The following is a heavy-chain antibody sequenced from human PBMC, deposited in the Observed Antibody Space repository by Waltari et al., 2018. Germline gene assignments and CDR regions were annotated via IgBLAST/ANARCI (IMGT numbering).Heavy chain of an antibody. J-gene: IGHJ6*02. D-gene: IGHD3-22*01. CDR1: GFTFSRYW. CDR3: ARVATKTYSSPVPGRPYYYGMDV. Sequence: EEQLVESGGGLAQPGESLRLSCAASGFTFSRYWMDWVRQAPGKGLVWGSRIRRDGSSTTYADSVKGRFTISRDNAKNTLYVQMNRLRAEDTAVYYCARVATKTYSSPVPGRPYYYGMDVWGQGTTVTVSS. V-gene: IGHV3-74*01. CDR2: IRRDGSST.